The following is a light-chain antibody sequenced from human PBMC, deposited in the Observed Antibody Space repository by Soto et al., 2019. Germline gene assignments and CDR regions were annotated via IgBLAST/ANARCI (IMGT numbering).Light chain of an antibody. CDR2: DAS. CDR3: QHYDNLPPPLT. CDR1: QDISNY. V-gene: IGKV1-33*01. J-gene: IGKJ4*01. Sequence: DIQMTQSPSSLSASVGDRVTITCQASQDISNYLNWYQQKPGKAPKLLIYDASNLETVVPSRFSGSGSGTDFTFSISSLQPEDIATYYCQHYDNLPPPLTFGGGTKVEIK.